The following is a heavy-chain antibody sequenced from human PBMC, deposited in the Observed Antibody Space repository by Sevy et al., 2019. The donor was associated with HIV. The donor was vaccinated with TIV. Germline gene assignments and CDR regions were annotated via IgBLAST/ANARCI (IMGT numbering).Heavy chain of an antibody. V-gene: IGHV3-53*01. Sequence: GGSLRLSCAASGFTVSSNYMSWVRQAPGKGLEWVSVIYAGGSTYYADSVKGRFTISRDNSKNTLYLQRNSLRAEDTAVYYCATHASDYDSTGYLERDAFDIWGQGTMVTVS. CDR1: GFTVSSNY. CDR2: IYAGGST. J-gene: IGHJ3*02. D-gene: IGHD3-22*01. CDR3: ATHASDYDSTGYLERDAFDI.